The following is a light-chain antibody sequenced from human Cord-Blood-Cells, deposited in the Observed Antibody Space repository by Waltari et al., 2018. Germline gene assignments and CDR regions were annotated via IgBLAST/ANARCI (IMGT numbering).Light chain of an antibody. Sequence: DIQMTQSPSTLSASVGDRVNITCLASQSISSWLAWYQQKPGKAPKLLIYKASSLESGVPSRFSGSGSGTEFTRTISSLQPDDFATYYCQQYNSYALTFGGGTKVEIK. CDR2: KAS. J-gene: IGKJ4*01. CDR3: QQYNSYALT. CDR1: QSISSW. V-gene: IGKV1-5*03.